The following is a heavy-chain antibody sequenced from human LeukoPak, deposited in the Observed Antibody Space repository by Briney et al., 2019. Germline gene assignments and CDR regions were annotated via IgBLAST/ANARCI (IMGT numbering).Heavy chain of an antibody. V-gene: IGHV4-31*03. CDR2: IYNSGST. CDR3: ARVQFAYIYGLFDY. Sequence: SETLSLTCTGSGGSISSGGYYWNWIRQHPGKGLEWIGYIYNSGSTYYNPSLKSRCTISVDTSKNQLSLRLSSVTAADTAVYYCARVQFAYIYGLFDYWGQGTLVTVSS. D-gene: IGHD5-18*01. J-gene: IGHJ4*02. CDR1: GGSISSGGYY.